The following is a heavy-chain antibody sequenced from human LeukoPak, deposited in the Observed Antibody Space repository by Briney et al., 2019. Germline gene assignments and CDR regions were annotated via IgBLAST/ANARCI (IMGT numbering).Heavy chain of an antibody. CDR2: ISGSGGST. J-gene: IGHJ4*02. CDR1: GFTFGNFA. V-gene: IGHV3-23*01. Sequence: PGGSLRLSCAASGFTFGNFAMRWVRQAPGKGLEWVSAISGSGGSTYYADSVKGRFTISRDNSKNTLYLQMNSLRAEDTAVYYCANAMVRGVGVDYWGQGTLVTVSS. CDR3: ANAMVRGVGVDY. D-gene: IGHD3-10*01.